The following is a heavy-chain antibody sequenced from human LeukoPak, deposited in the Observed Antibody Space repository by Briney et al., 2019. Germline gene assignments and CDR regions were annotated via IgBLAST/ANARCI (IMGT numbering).Heavy chain of an antibody. Sequence: ASVKVSCKASGYTLTSFSISWVRQGPGHGLEWMGWISAYNGYKDYAQKLQGRVTMTTDTTTNTAYMELGSLRSDDTAVYYCARDDAGYQLLRKFDPWGQGTLVTVSS. CDR1: GYTLTSFS. CDR2: ISAYNGYK. J-gene: IGHJ5*02. CDR3: ARDDAGYQLLRKFDP. V-gene: IGHV1-18*01. D-gene: IGHD2-2*01.